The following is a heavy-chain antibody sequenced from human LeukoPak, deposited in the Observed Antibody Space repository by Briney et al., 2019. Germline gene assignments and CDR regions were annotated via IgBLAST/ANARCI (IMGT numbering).Heavy chain of an antibody. V-gene: IGHV3-7*01. Sequence: PGGSLRLSCAASGFTFSSYWMSWVRQAPGKGLEWVANIKQDGSEKYYVDSVKGRFTISRDNAKNSLYLQMNSLRAEDTAVYYCARKNYDFWSGWDYYHYYMDVWGKGTTVTVSS. CDR1: GFTFSSYW. J-gene: IGHJ6*03. CDR3: ARKNYDFWSGWDYYHYYMDV. D-gene: IGHD3-3*01. CDR2: IKQDGSEK.